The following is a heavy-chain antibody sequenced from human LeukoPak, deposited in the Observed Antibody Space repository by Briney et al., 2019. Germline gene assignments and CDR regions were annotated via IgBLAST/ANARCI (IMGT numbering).Heavy chain of an antibody. Sequence: GGSLRLSCAASGFDFYNFALSWVRQAPGRGLEWVSYISSSGSTIYYADSVKGRFTISRDNAKNSVHLQMNSLRAEDTAVYYCARVGSIAAAGTIDYWGQGTLVTVSS. J-gene: IGHJ4*02. D-gene: IGHD6-13*01. V-gene: IGHV3-11*04. CDR3: ARVGSIAAAGTIDY. CDR2: ISSSGSTI. CDR1: GFDFYNFA.